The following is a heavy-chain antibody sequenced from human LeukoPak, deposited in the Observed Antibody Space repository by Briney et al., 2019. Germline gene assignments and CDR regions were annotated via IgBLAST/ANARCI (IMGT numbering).Heavy chain of an antibody. CDR2: VKSKADGGTA. CDR1: GFTFSTAW. V-gene: IGHV3-15*01. J-gene: IGHJ4*02. Sequence: GGSLRLSCEASGFTFSTAWMSWVRQAPGKGLEWVGRVKSKADGGTAEYAAPVRGRFTISRDDSKNTLYLQMNSLNTEDTAMYYCSGPTYVVDYWGQGTPVTVSS. CDR3: SGPTYVVDY. D-gene: IGHD2-8*01.